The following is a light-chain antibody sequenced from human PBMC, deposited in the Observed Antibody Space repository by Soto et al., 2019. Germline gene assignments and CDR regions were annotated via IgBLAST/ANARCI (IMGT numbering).Light chain of an antibody. J-gene: IGKJ1*01. CDR2: GAS. CDR1: ESVSSSY. CDR3: QQYGGSPRT. V-gene: IGKV3-20*01. Sequence: EIVLTQSPGTLSLSPGERATLSCSASESVSSSYLAWYQQKPGQAPRLLIYGASTRATGIPDRFSGSGSGTDFTLTISRLEPEDSAVFYCQQYGGSPRTFGQGTKVEI.